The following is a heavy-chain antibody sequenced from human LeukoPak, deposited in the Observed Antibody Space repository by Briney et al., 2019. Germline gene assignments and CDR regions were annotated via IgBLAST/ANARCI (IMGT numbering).Heavy chain of an antibody. CDR1: GFTFDDYA. CDR3: ARDQDDSGKDY. Sequence: PGGSLRLSCAASGFTFDDYAMHWVRQAPGKGLEWVSLISGDGGSTYSADSVKGRFTISRDNSKNSLYPQMNSLRTEDTALYYCARDQDDSGKDYWGQGTLVTVSS. D-gene: IGHD6-19*01. CDR2: ISGDGGST. J-gene: IGHJ4*02. V-gene: IGHV3-43*02.